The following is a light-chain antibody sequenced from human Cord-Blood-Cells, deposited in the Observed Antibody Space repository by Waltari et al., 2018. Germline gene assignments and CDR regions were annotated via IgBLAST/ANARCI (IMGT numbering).Light chain of an antibody. CDR2: WAS. CDR1: QSVLYSSNNKNY. J-gene: IGKJ1*01. V-gene: IGKV4-1*01. CDR3: QQYYSTPRT. Sequence: IVMTQSPDSLAVSPGARATITCTSSQSVLYSSNNKNYLAWYQQKPGQPPKLLIYWASTRESGVPDRFSGSGSGTDFTLTISSLQAEDVAVYYCQQYYSTPRTFGQGTKVEIK.